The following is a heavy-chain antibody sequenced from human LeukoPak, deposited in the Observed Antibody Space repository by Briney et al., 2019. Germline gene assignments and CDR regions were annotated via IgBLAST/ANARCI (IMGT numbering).Heavy chain of an antibody. D-gene: IGHD3-16*01. CDR1: GFRFSDFN. CDR2: IGGRGGST. CDR3: GKEGGA. Sequence: GGSLRLSCAASGFRFSDFNMTWVRQAPGKGPEWVSAIGGRGGSTYYADSLGGRFTISRDNSKDMVYLQMNSLKVEDTATYYCGKEGGAWGQGTKVTVSS. V-gene: IGHV3-23*01. J-gene: IGHJ5*02.